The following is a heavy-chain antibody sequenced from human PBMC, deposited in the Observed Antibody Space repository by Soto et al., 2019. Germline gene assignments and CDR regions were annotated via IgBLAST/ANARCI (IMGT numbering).Heavy chain of an antibody. CDR1: GFTFSSYA. V-gene: IGHV3-30*04. D-gene: IGHD2-15*01. Sequence: QVQLVESGGGLVQPGRSLRLSCAASGFTFSSYAMHWVRQAPGKGLEWVAVISYDGRNKYYADSVKGRFTISRDNSKNTLYLQLNSLRAEDTAVYYCARVPSSSGRAHFGYWGQGTLVTVSS. CDR3: ARVPSSSGRAHFGY. J-gene: IGHJ4*02. CDR2: ISYDGRNK.